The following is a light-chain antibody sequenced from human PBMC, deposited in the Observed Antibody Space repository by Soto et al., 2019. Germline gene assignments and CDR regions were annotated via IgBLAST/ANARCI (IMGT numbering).Light chain of an antibody. V-gene: IGLV2-14*01. CDR1: SSDVGGYNY. CDR2: DVT. J-gene: IGLJ1*01. CDR3: CSYTTSNTRQIV. Sequence: QSALTQPASVSGSPGQSITISCTGTSSDVGGYNYVSWYQQQPGKAPKFMIYDVTNRPSEVSNRFSGSKSGNTASLTISWLQVEDEADYYCCSYTTSNTRQIVFGTGTKVTVL.